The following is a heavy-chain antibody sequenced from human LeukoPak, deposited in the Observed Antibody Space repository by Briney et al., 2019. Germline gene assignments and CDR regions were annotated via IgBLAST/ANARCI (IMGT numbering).Heavy chain of an antibody. Sequence: ASVKVSCTASGYTFTSYDINCVPQATGQGLEWLGWMNPNSGNTGYAQKFQGRVTMTRNTSISTAYMELSSLRSEDTAVYYCARGNLNDFWSGYYTRSNWFDPWGQGTLVTVSS. CDR3: ARGNLNDFWSGYYTRSNWFDP. V-gene: IGHV1-8*01. CDR1: GYTFTSYD. J-gene: IGHJ5*02. CDR2: MNPNSGNT. D-gene: IGHD3-3*01.